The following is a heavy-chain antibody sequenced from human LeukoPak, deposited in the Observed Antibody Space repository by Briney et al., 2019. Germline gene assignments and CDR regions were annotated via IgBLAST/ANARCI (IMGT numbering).Heavy chain of an antibody. D-gene: IGHD6-13*01. Sequence: ASVKVSCKVSGYTFTDYYMHWVQQAPGKGLEWMGLVDPEDGETIYAEKFQGRVTITADTSTDTAYMELSSLRSEDTAVYYCATSPQYSSSWYRAFDIWGQGTMVTASS. J-gene: IGHJ3*02. V-gene: IGHV1-69-2*01. CDR3: ATSPQYSSSWYRAFDI. CDR2: VDPEDGET. CDR1: GYTFTDYY.